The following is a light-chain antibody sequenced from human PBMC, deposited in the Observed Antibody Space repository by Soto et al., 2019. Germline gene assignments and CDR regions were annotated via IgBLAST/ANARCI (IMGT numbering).Light chain of an antibody. V-gene: IGLV1-40*01. Sequence: QSVLTQPPSVSGAPGQRVTISCTGSSSNIGAGYDVHWYQQLPGTAPKLLIYGNSNRPSGVPDRFSGSKSGTSASLAITGLKAEDEADYYSQSYASSLSVVFGGGTKLTVL. CDR2: GNS. J-gene: IGLJ2*01. CDR3: QSYASSLSVV. CDR1: SSNIGAGYD.